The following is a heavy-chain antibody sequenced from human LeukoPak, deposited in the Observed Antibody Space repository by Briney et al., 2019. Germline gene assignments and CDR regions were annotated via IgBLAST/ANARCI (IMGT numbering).Heavy chain of an antibody. CDR3: AKDSVGVAGPDY. CDR2: ISVDGGGT. CDR1: GFIFNSYA. V-gene: IGHV3-23*01. Sequence: GGSLRLSCAVSGFIFNSYAMSWVRQAPGKGLEWVSVISVDGGGTYYADSVKGRFTISRDNSKSTLYLQMNSLRAEDTAVYYCAKDSVGVAGPDYWGQGSLVTVSS. J-gene: IGHJ4*02. D-gene: IGHD6-19*01.